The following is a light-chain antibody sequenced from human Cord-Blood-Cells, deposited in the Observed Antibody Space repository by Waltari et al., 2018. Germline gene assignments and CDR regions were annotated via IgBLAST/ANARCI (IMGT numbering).Light chain of an antibody. CDR3: QQSYSTPYT. J-gene: IGKJ2*01. CDR2: AAS. CDR1: QSISSY. V-gene: IGKV1-39*01. Sequence: DIQMTQSPSSLSASVGDRVTITCRASQSISSYLNWYQQKPEKAPKLLIYAASSLQSGVPSRFSGSGSGTDFTLTISSLQPEDFATYYCQQSYSTPYTFGQGTKLEIE.